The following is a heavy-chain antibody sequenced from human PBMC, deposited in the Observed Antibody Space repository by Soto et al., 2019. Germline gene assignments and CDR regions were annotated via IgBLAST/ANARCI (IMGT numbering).Heavy chain of an antibody. V-gene: IGHV4-31*03. J-gene: IGHJ4*02. D-gene: IGHD6-6*01. CDR3: ARDLEYSSSFSIPRPRYYFDY. CDR1: GGSISSGGYY. Sequence: PSETLSLTCTVSGGSISSGGYYWSWIRQHPGKGLEWIGYIYYSGSTYYNPSLKSRVTISVDTSKNQCSLKLSSVTAADTAVYYCARDLEYSSSFSIPRPRYYFDYWGQGTLVTVSS. CDR2: IYYSGST.